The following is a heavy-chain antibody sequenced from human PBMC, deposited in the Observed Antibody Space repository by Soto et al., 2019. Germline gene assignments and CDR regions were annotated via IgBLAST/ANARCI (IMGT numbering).Heavy chain of an antibody. V-gene: IGHV3-48*02. CDR2: ISGSGTAI. CDR3: ARRTSGSFDFDS. Sequence: EVQLVESGGGLVQPGGSLRLSCAASGIIFSTYNMNWVRQAPGKGLEWVSYISGSGTAIHYADSVRGRFTISRDNGKNSLYLQMNGLRDEDTAVYYCARRTSGSFDFDSWGQGTLVTVSS. CDR1: GIIFSTYN. D-gene: IGHD6-6*01. J-gene: IGHJ4*02.